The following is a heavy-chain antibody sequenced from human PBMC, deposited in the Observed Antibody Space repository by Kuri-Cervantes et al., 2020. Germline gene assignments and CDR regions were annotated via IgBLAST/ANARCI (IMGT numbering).Heavy chain of an antibody. CDR1: GGPISSGGYY. D-gene: IGHD4-17*01. J-gene: IGHJ4*02. CDR3: ARQSGTVTLDY. V-gene: IGHV4-31*02. Sequence: SCTVSGGPISSGGYYWSWIRRHPGKGLEWIGYIYYSGSTYYNPSLKSRVTIFVDTSKNQFSLKLSSVTAADTAVYYCARQSGTVTLDYWGQGTLVTVSS. CDR2: IYYSGST.